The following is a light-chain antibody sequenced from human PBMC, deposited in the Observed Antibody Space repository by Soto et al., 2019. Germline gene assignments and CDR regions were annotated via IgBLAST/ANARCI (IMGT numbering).Light chain of an antibody. V-gene: IGLV2-11*01. CDR3: CSYAGSYF. CDR2: DVS. J-gene: IGLJ1*01. CDR1: SSDVGGYNY. Sequence: QSVLTQPRSVSGSPGQSVTISCTGTSSDVGGYNYVSWYQQHPGKAPKLMIYDVSKRPSEVPDRFSGSKSGNTASLTISGLQAEDEADYYCCSYAGSYFFGTGTKVTVL.